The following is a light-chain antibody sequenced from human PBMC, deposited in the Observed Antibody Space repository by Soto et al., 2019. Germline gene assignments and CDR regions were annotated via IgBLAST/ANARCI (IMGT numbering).Light chain of an antibody. J-gene: IGKJ1*01. CDR2: AAS. CDR3: LQHSNSPFT. V-gene: IGKV1-17*01. Sequence: DIQMTQFPSSLTASVGDRVTITCRASQGIRNALGWYQQKPGKAPKRLIYAASSLQSGVPSRFSGSGSGTEFALAISRLQPEDSATFYCLQHSNSPFTFGQGTKVEIK. CDR1: QGIRNA.